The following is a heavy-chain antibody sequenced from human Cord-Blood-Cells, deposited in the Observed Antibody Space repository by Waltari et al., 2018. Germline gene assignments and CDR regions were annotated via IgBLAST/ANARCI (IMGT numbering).Heavy chain of an antibody. CDR1: GYRFTSYW. V-gene: IGHV5-51*03. CDR3: ARPAQTNPDAFDI. J-gene: IGHJ3*02. Sequence: EVQLVQSGAEVKKPGESLKISCKGSGYRFTSYWLGWVPPMPGKGLEWMGIIYPGDSDTRYSPSFQGQVTISADKSISTAYLQWSSLKASDTAMYYCARPAQTNPDAFDIWGQGTMVTVSS. D-gene: IGHD1-7*01. CDR2: IYPGDSDT.